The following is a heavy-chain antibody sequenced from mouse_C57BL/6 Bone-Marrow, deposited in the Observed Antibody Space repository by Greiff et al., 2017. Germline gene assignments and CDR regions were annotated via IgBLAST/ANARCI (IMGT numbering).Heavy chain of an antibody. D-gene: IGHD1-3*01. CDR3: ARGGYNGGFAY. V-gene: IGHV1-64*01. CDR1: GYTFTSYW. J-gene: IGHJ3*01. CDR2: IHPNSGST. Sequence: QVQLQQPGAELVKPGASVKLSCKASGYTFTSYWMHWVKQRPGQGLEWIGMIHPNSGSTNYKEKFKSKATLTVDKSSSTAYMQLSSLTSEDSAVYYCARGGYNGGFAYWGQGTLVTVSA.